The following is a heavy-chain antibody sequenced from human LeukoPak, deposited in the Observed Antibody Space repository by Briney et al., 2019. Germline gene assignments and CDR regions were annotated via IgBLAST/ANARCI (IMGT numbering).Heavy chain of an antibody. CDR2: INHSGST. CDR1: GASFSGYY. CDR3: ARGPYSYDSSGAFDI. V-gene: IGHV4-34*01. Sequence: KSSETLSLTCAVYGASFSGYYWSWIRQPPGKGLEWIGEINHSGSTNYNPSLKSRVTISVDTSKNQFSLKLSSVTAADTAVYFCARGPYSYDSSGAFDIWGQGTMVTVSS. D-gene: IGHD3-22*01. J-gene: IGHJ3*02.